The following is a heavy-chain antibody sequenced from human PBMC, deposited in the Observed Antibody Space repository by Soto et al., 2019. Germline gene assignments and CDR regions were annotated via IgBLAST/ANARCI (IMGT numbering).Heavy chain of an antibody. CDR2: VKSKADGVTA. Sequence: EVQLVESGGGLVQPGGSLRLSCAASGFSITNTWMHWVRQAPGKGLEWVGSVKSKADGVTADYAAPGTGRFTVSRDDSKNTQYLQMNSLKMEDTAVYYCNSYPDFWGGHTPLWGQGTLVTVSS. CDR3: NSYPDFWGGHTPL. CDR1: GFSITNTW. V-gene: IGHV3-15*07. D-gene: IGHD3-3*01. J-gene: IGHJ4*02.